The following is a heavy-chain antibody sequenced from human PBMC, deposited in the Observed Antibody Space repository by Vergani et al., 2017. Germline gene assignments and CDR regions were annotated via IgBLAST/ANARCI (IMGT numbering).Heavy chain of an antibody. CDR2: IYHSGST. CDR3: ARGFTGSHAFDI. D-gene: IGHD3-16*01. Sequence: QVQLQESGPGLVQPSETLSLTCAVSGYSISSGYYWGWIRQPPGKGLEWIGSIYHSGSTYYNPSLKSRVTIAVDTSKNQFSLKLSSVTAADTAVYYCARGFTGSHAFDIWGQGTMVTVSS. V-gene: IGHV4-38-2*01. CDR1: GYSISSGYY. J-gene: IGHJ3*02.